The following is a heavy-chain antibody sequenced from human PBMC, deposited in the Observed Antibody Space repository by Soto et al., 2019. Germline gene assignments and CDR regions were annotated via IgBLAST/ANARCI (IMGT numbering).Heavy chain of an antibody. CDR2: ISAYNGNT. J-gene: IGHJ4*02. V-gene: IGHV1-18*01. D-gene: IGHD5-18*01. Sequence: QVQLVQSGAALKKPGASVKFSCKASGYTFTSYGISWVRQAPGQGLEWMGWISAYNGNTNYAQKLQGRVTMTTDTSTSTAYMELRSLRSDDTAVYDCARDVEIPLWPIHFDYWGQGTLVTVSS. CDR3: ARDVEIPLWPIHFDY. CDR1: GYTFTSYG.